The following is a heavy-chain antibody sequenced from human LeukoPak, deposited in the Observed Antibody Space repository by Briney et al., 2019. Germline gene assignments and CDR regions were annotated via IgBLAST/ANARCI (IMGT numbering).Heavy chain of an antibody. CDR1: GVSISNDY. CDR2: IYNTGST. V-gene: IGHV4-4*07. J-gene: IGHJ5*02. CDR3: ARDPQLRWFDP. Sequence: SETLSLTCTVYGVSISNDYWSWIRQPAGKGLEWIGRIYNTGSTNYNPSLKSRVTMSVDTSKNQLSLRLTYVTAADTAVYYCARDPQLRWFDPWGQGTLVTVSS. D-gene: IGHD3-3*01.